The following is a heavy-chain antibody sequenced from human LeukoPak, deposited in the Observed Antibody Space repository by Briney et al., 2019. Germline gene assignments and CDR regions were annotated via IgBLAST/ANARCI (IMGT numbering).Heavy chain of an antibody. Sequence: SVKVSCKASGGTFSSYAISWVRQAPGQGLEWMGGIIPIFGTANYAQKFQGRVTITADESTSTAYMELSSLRSEDTAVYYCATGYSYGYYAFDIWGQGTMVTVSS. V-gene: IGHV1-69*13. J-gene: IGHJ3*02. D-gene: IGHD5-18*01. CDR1: GGTFSSYA. CDR2: IIPIFGTA. CDR3: ATGYSYGYYAFDI.